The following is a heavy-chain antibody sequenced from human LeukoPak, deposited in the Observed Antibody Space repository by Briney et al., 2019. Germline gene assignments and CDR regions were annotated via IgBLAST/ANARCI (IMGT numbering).Heavy chain of an antibody. D-gene: IGHD3-9*01. Sequence: GGSLRLSCAASGFTFNSYAMSWVRQAPGKGLEWVSSISGSGGSTYYADSVKGRFTISRDNSKNTLYLQMNSLRAEDTAVYYCARASYDILTGYYGAFDIWGQGTMVTVSS. V-gene: IGHV3-23*01. CDR2: ISGSGGST. J-gene: IGHJ3*02. CDR1: GFTFNSYA. CDR3: ARASYDILTGYYGAFDI.